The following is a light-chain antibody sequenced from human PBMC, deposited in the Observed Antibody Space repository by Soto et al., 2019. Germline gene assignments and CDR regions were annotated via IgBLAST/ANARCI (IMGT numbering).Light chain of an antibody. CDR2: GSS. CDR1: SSNIGAGYD. J-gene: IGLJ2*01. CDR3: QSYDRSLSGHVV. V-gene: IGLV1-40*01. Sequence: QSVLTQPPSVSGAPGQRVTISCTGSSSNIGAGYDVHWYQQLPGTAPKLLIYGSSYRPSGVPDRFSGSKSGTSASLAITRLQAEDEADYYCQSYDRSLSGHVVFGGGTKLTV.